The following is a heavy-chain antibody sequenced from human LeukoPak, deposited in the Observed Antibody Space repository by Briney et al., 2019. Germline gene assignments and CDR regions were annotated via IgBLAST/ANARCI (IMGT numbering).Heavy chain of an antibody. J-gene: IGHJ4*02. CDR2: IIPIFGTA. V-gene: IGHV1-69*05. D-gene: IGHD6-19*01. Sequence: GASVKVSCKASGGTFSSYAISWVRQAPGQGLEWMGRIIPIFGTANYAQKFRGRVTITTDESTSTAYMELSSLRSEDTAVYYCARVGVAGARYYFDYWGQGTLVTVSS. CDR1: GGTFSSYA. CDR3: ARVGVAGARYYFDY.